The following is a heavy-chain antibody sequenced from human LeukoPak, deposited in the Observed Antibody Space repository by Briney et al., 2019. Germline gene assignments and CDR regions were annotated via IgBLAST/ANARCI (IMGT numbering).Heavy chain of an antibody. CDR2: IYYSGST. J-gene: IGHJ4*02. D-gene: IGHD3-22*01. Sequence: SETLSLTCTVSGGSISSSSYYWGWIRQPPGKGLEWIGSIYYSGSTYYNPSLKSRVTISVDTSKNQFSLKLSSVTAADTAVYYCASNYYDSSGYYEPSVGYWGQGTLVTVSS. CDR1: GGSISSSSYY. CDR3: ASNYYDSSGYYEPSVGY. V-gene: IGHV4-39*01.